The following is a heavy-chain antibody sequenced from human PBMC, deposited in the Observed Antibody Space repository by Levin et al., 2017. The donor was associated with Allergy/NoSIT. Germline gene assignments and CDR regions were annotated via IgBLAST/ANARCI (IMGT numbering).Heavy chain of an antibody. CDR2: IRSKAYGGTT. J-gene: IGHJ3*02. V-gene: IGHV3-49*03. D-gene: IGHD2-15*01. Sequence: GGSLRLSCTASGFTFGDYAMSWFRQAPGKGLEWVGFIRSKAYGGTTEYAASVKGRFTISRDDSKSIAYLQMNSLKTEDTAVYYCTRDFLMRDIVVVVAAPFDAFDSWGQGTMVTVSS. CDR1: GFTFGDYA. CDR3: TRDFLMRDIVVVVAAPFDAFDS.